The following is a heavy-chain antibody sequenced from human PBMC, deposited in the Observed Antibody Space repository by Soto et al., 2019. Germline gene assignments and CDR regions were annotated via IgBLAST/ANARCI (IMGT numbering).Heavy chain of an antibody. CDR2: IIAIFGTA. CDR3: ASVLYYYCSVYLKGSGDYYGIDV. CDR1: GGTFSSYA. Sequence: SVKVSSKASGGTFSSYAISWVRLAPGQGLEWMGGIIAIFGTANYAQKFQGRVTITADESASTAYMELSSLRAADMAVHYCASVLYYYCSVYLKGSGDYYGIDVWGQGTPVTVSS. V-gene: IGHV1-69*13. J-gene: IGHJ6*02. D-gene: IGHD3-22*01.